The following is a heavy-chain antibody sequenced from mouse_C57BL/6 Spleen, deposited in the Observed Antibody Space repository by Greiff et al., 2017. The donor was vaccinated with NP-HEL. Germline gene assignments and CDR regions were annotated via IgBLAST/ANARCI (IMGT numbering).Heavy chain of an antibody. J-gene: IGHJ4*01. CDR2: IWTGGCT. D-gene: IGHD3-2*02. V-gene: IGHV2-9-1*01. CDR3: ARDGGSSGVYYAMDY. CDR1: GFSLTSSA. Sequence: QVQLKQSGPGLVAPSHSLSITCTVSGFSLTSSAISWVRQPPGKGLEWLGVIWTGGCTNSNLALHSSLSIRKDNSKSQVFLKMNSLRTDDTARYYCARDGGSSGVYYAMDYWGRGTSVTVSS.